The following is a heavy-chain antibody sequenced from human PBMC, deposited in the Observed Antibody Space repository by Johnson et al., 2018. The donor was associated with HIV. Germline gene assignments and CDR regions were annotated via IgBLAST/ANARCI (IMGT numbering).Heavy chain of an antibody. D-gene: IGHD3-16*01. Sequence: QVQLVESGGGVVQPGRSLRLSCAASGFTFSSYGMHWVRQAPGKGLEWVALISYDGSNKYYADSVKGRFTISRDNSKKTRYLQMNSLRPEDTAVYYCAREVYAHDAFDIWGQGTMVTVSS. J-gene: IGHJ3*02. CDR3: AREVYAHDAFDI. CDR2: ISYDGSNK. V-gene: IGHV3-30*03. CDR1: GFTFSSYG.